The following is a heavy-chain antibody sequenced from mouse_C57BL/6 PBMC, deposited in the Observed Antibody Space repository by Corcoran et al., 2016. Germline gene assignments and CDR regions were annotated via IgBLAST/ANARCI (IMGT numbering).Heavy chain of an antibody. V-gene: IGHV1-19*01. CDR2: INPYNGGT. D-gene: IGHD3-2*02. CDR3: ARGTAQVLYYAMDY. CDR1: GYTFTDYY. Sequence: EVQLQQSGPVLVKPGASVKMSCKASGYTFTDYYMNWVKQSHGKSLEWIGVINPYNGGTSYNQKFKGKATLTVDKSSSTAYMELNSLTSEDSAVYYCARGTAQVLYYAMDYWGQGTSVTVSS. J-gene: IGHJ4*01.